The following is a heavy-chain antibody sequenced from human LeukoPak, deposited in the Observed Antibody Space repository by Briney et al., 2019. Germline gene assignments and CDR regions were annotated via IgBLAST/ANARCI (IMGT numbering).Heavy chain of an antibody. J-gene: IGHJ3*02. CDR3: ARDSRTHYYDSSRDAFDI. Sequence: PSETLSLTCTVSGGSISSGSYYWSWIRQPAGKGLEWIGRIYSGGITKYNPSLKSRVTISEDTSKNQFSLKLSSVTAADTAVYYCARDSRTHYYDSSRDAFDIWGQGTMVTVSS. CDR1: GGSISSGSYY. D-gene: IGHD3-22*01. V-gene: IGHV4-61*02. CDR2: IYSGGIT.